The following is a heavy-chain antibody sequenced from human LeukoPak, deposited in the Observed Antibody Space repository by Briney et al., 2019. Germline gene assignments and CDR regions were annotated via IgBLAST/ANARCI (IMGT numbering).Heavy chain of an antibody. D-gene: IGHD3-10*01. Sequence: GGSLRLSCAASGFTFDSNSMSWVRQAPGMGLEWVANIKQDGSEKYYVDSVKGRFTISRDNAKNSLYLQMNSLRAEDTAVYYCASGGELNPGYYYGMDVWGQGTTVTVSS. CDR3: ASGGELNPGYYYGMDV. CDR2: IKQDGSEK. J-gene: IGHJ6*02. CDR1: GFTFDSNS. V-gene: IGHV3-7*03.